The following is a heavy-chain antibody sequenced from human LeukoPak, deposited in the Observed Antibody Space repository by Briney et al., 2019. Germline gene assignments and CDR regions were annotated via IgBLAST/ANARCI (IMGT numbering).Heavy chain of an antibody. CDR3: ASQRVSIAAASVDY. D-gene: IGHD6-13*01. CDR2: IDPSDSYT. CDR1: GYSFTSYW. J-gene: IGHJ4*02. Sequence: GESLKISCKGSGYSFTSYWISWVRQMPGKGLEWMGRIDPSDSYTNYSPSFQGHVTISADKSISTAYLQWSSLKASDTAMYYCASQRVSIAAASVDYWGQGTLVTVSS. V-gene: IGHV5-10-1*01.